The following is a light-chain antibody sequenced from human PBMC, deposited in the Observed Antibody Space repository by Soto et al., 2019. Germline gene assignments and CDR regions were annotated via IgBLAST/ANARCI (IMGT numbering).Light chain of an antibody. CDR1: NSDVGGDYS. V-gene: IGLV2-14*01. J-gene: IGLJ2*01. Sequence: QSALTQPASVSGSPGQSIAISCTGTNSDVGGDYSVSWYQQHPGKAPKLLIYNVSNRPPGVSNRFSGSKSGNTASLTISGLQAEDEADYYCSSRTRSIPLIFGGGTKLTVL. CDR2: NVS. CDR3: SSRTRSIPLI.